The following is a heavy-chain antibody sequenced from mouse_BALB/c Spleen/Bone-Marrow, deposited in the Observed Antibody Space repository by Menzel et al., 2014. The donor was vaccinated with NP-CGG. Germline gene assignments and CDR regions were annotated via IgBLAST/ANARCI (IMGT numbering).Heavy chain of an antibody. V-gene: IGHV1-69*02. CDR3: TRYGNSHYYAMDY. J-gene: IGHJ4*01. CDR1: GYTFTSYW. Sequence: QVQLQQSGAELVRPGASVKLSCRASGYTFTSYWINWVKQRPGQGLEWIGNIYPSDSYTNYNQRFKDKATFTVDKSSSTAYMQLSSPTSEDSAVYYCTRYGNSHYYAMDYWGQGTSVTVSS. CDR2: IYPSDSYT. D-gene: IGHD1-1*01.